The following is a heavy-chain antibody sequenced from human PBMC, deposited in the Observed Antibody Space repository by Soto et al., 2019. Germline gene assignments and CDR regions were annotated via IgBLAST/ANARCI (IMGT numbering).Heavy chain of an antibody. CDR1: GGTLNRYT. V-gene: IGHV1-69*02. Sequence: GASVKVSCKASGGTLNRYTITWVRQAPGQGLEWMGRIIPILGIANYAQKFQGRVTITADKSTSTAYMELSSLRSEDTAVYYCARVRDGYDIDYWGQGTLVTVSS. CDR2: IIPILGIA. J-gene: IGHJ4*02. CDR3: ARVRDGYDIDY. D-gene: IGHD5-12*01.